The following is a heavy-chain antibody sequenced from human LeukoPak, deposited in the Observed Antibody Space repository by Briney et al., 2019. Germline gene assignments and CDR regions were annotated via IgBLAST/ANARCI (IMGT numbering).Heavy chain of an antibody. D-gene: IGHD2-2*02. V-gene: IGHV1-69*05. CDR1: GGTFSSYT. J-gene: IGHJ4*02. CDR3: ARWAGFCTINNCYNPFDY. CDR2: IIPIFGTT. Sequence: GASVKVSCKASGGTFSSYTISWVRQAPGQGLEWMGGIIPIFGTTTYAQKFQGRITIITDASTSTVYMELSSLRSEDTAVYYCARWAGFCTINNCYNPFDYWGQGTLVTVSS.